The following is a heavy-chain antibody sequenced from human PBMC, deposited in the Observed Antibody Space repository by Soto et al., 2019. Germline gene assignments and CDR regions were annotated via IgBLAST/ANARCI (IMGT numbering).Heavy chain of an antibody. Sequence: SGGSLRLSCAASGFTFSSYGMHWVRQAPGKGLEWVAVISYDGSNKYYADSVKGRFTISRDNSKNTLYLQMNSLRAEDTAVYYCAKDLVHVEQWLVRGYYYYGMTSGAKGPRSPSP. J-gene: IGHJ6*02. CDR2: ISYDGSNK. CDR1: GFTFSSYG. D-gene: IGHD6-19*01. CDR3: AKDLVHVEQWLVRGYYYYGMTS. V-gene: IGHV3-30*18.